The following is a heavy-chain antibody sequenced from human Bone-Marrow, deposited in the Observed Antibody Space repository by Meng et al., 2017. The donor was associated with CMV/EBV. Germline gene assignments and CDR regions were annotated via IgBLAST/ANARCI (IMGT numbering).Heavy chain of an antibody. CDR1: GFTFSSYS. V-gene: IGHV3-21*01. J-gene: IGHJ3*02. D-gene: IGHD2-2*02. CDR2: ISSSSSYI. Sequence: GESLKISCAASGFTFSSYSMNWVRQAPGKGLEWVSSISSSSSYIYYADSVKGRFTISRDNSKNTLYLQMNSLRAEDTAVYYCARDSVGYCSSTSCYSSAAFDIWGQGTMVTVSS. CDR3: ARDSVGYCSSTSCYSSAAFDI.